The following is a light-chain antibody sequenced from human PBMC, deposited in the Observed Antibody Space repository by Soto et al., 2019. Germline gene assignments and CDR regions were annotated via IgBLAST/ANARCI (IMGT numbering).Light chain of an antibody. J-gene: IGLJ1*01. CDR2: EVS. Sequence: QSVLTQPPSASGSPGQSVTISCTGTSSDVGAYNYVSWYQQLPGKAPKFIIYEVSKRPSGVPDRFSGSKSGNTASLTVSGCQAEYVADYYFTSYAGSWGYVFGTGTKLTVL. CDR3: TSYAGSWGYV. CDR1: SSDVGAYNY. V-gene: IGLV2-8*01.